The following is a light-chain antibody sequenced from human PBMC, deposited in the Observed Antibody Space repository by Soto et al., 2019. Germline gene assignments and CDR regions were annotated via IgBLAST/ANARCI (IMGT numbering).Light chain of an antibody. Sequence: QSVLTQPASVSGSPGQSITISCTGTSSDVGGYNYVSWYQQHPGKAPKLMIYDVSNRPSGVSNRFSGSKSGNTASLTISGLQAEDEADYYCSSYTSSSTLLYVFGTGTMVTVL. CDR1: SSDVGGYNY. J-gene: IGLJ1*01. CDR2: DVS. V-gene: IGLV2-14*01. CDR3: SSYTSSSTLLYV.